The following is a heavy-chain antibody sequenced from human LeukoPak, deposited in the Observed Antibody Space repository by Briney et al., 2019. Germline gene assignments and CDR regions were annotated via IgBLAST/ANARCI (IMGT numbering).Heavy chain of an antibody. CDR3: ARGYDY. CDR1: GGSISGSHYY. CDR2: INYSGNT. V-gene: IGHV4-39*01. J-gene: IGHJ4*02. Sequence: SETLSLTCIVSGGSISGSHYYWAWIRQSPGKGLEWIGMINYSGNTYYNPSLWSRATISVDTSTNQFSLNLDSVTAADTAVYYCARGYDYWGQGTLVTVSS. D-gene: IGHD6-13*01.